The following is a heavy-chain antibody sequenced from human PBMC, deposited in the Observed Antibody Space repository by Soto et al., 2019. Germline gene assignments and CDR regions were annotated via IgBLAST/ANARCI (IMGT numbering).Heavy chain of an antibody. CDR2: ISYDGSDK. Sequence: QVQLVESGGGVVQPGRSLRLSCAASGFTFSSYAMHWVRQAPGKGLEWVAVISYDGSDKYYADSVKGRFTISRDNSKKTLYLRMNSLRAADAAIYYCTRYIVVATATNAFDIWGQGTMVTVSS. CDR1: GFTFSSYA. D-gene: IGHD2-21*02. CDR3: TRYIVVATATNAFDI. J-gene: IGHJ3*02. V-gene: IGHV3-30-3*01.